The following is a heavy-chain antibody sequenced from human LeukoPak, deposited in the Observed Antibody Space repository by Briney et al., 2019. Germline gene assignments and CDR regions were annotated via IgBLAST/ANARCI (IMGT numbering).Heavy chain of an antibody. CDR1: GFTFSHYA. Sequence: GGSLRLSCAASGFTFSHYAMSWVRQAPGKGLGWVSGIRGSGSSTYYADSVKGRFTISRDNSKNTLYLQMNSLRAEDTAVYYCARADILTGYQDDYWGQGTLVTVSS. CDR2: IRGSGSST. D-gene: IGHD3-9*01. J-gene: IGHJ4*02. V-gene: IGHV3-23*01. CDR3: ARADILTGYQDDY.